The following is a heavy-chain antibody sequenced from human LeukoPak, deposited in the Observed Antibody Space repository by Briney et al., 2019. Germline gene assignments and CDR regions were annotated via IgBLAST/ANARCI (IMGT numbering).Heavy chain of an antibody. D-gene: IGHD6-13*01. CDR3: ARESEQQLVDY. V-gene: IGHV1-69*04. CDR1: GGTFSSYA. Sequence: ASVKVSCKASGGTFSSYAISWVRQAPGQGLEWMGRIIPIFGIANYAQKFQGRVTITADKSTSTAYVELSSLRSEDTAVYYCARESEQQLVDYWGQGTLVTVSS. CDR2: IIPIFGIA. J-gene: IGHJ4*02.